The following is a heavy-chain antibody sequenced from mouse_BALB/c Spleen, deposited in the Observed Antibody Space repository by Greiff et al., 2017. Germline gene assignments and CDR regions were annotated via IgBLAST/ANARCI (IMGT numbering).Heavy chain of an antibody. CDR2: ISSGGSYT. CDR3: AKSYSKYFDY. D-gene: IGHD2-5*01. CDR1: GFTFSSYA. Sequence: EVKLVESGGGLVKPGGSLKLSCAASGFTFSSYAMSWVRQSPEKRLEWVAEISSGGSYTYYPDTVTGRFTISRDNAKNTLYLEMSSLRSEDTAMYNCAKSYSKYFDYWGQGTTLTVAP. V-gene: IGHV5-9-4*01. J-gene: IGHJ2*01.